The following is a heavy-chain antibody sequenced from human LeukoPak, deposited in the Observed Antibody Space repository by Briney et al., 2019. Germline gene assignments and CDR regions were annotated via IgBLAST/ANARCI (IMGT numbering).Heavy chain of an antibody. CDR2: IYHSGST. J-gene: IGHJ3*02. Sequence: SETLSLTCSVSGYSISSGYYWGWIRQPPGKGLEWIGYIYHSGSTYYNPSLKSRVTISVDRSKNQFSLKLSSVTAADTAVYYCYEPRFDIWGQGTMVTVSS. V-gene: IGHV4-38-2*02. D-gene: IGHD1-14*01. CDR1: GYSISSGYY. CDR3: YEPRFDI.